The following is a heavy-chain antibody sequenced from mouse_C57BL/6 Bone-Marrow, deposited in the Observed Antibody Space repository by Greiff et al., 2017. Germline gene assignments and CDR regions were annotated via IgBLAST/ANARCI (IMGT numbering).Heavy chain of an antibody. CDR1: GFNIKDDY. V-gene: IGHV14-4*01. J-gene: IGHJ2*01. CDR3: TLYYGSSDIDY. Sequence: VQLQQSGAELVRPGASVKLSCTASGFNIKDDYMHWVKQRPEQGLEWIGWIDPENGDTEYASKFQGKATITADTSSNTAYLQLSSLTSEDTAVYYCTLYYGSSDIDYWGQGTTLTVSS. D-gene: IGHD1-1*01. CDR2: IDPENGDT.